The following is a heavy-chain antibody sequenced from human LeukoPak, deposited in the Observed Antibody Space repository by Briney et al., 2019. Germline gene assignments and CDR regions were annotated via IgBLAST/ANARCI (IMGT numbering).Heavy chain of an antibody. V-gene: IGHV1-69*04. Sequence: SVQVSCKTSGGTFSTSAITLVRQAPGQGLEWMGRIIPVLNITTYAQRFQGRVTITADTSTSTVYMELSSLRSEETAVYYCARDQGLTAPPPYGFDISGQGTTVIVSS. CDR2: IIPVLNIT. CDR3: ARDQGLTAPPPYGFDI. CDR1: GGTFSTSA. J-gene: IGHJ6*02. D-gene: IGHD5-18*01.